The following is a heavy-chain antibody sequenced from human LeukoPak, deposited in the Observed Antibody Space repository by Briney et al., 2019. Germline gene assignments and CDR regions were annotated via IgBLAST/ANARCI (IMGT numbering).Heavy chain of an antibody. CDR3: ARSPWEGSYYYFDY. V-gene: IGHV1-2*02. D-gene: IGHD1-26*01. Sequence: GASVKVSCKASGYTFTSYGISWVRQAPGQGLEWMGWINPNSGGTNYAQKFQGRVTMTRDTSISTAYMELSRLRSDDTAVYYCARSPWEGSYYYFDYWGQGTLVTVSS. CDR2: INPNSGGT. J-gene: IGHJ4*02. CDR1: GYTFTSYG.